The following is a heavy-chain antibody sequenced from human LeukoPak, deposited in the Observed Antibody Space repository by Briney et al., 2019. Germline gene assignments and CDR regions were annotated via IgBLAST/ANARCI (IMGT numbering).Heavy chain of an antibody. V-gene: IGHV4-39*01. CDR1: GGSISSSSYY. Sequence: SETLSLTCTASGGSISSSSYYWGWIRQPPGKGLEWIGSIYYSGSTYYNPSLKSRVTISVDTSKNQFSLKLSSVTAADTAVYYCARHRIAAADTYYYYYYMDVWGKGTTVTISS. CDR3: ARHRIAAADTYYYYYYMDV. D-gene: IGHD6-13*01. CDR2: IYYSGST. J-gene: IGHJ6*03.